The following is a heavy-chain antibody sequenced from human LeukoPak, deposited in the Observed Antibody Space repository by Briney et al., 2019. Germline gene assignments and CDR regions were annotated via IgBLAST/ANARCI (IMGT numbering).Heavy chain of an antibody. CDR1: GFTFSDFA. CDR3: AKSTAVTPNFDY. D-gene: IGHD4-17*01. CDR2: ISVSGTT. J-gene: IGHJ4*02. V-gene: IGHV3-23*01. Sequence: GGSLRLSCAASGFTFSDFAMSWVRQAPGKGLEWVSSISVSGTTYHTDSVKGRFTISRDNSKNTLFLEMSSLRAEDTAVYSCAKSTAVTPNFDYWGQGALVTVSS.